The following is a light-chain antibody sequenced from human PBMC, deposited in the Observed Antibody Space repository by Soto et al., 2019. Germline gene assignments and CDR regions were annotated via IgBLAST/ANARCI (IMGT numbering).Light chain of an antibody. V-gene: IGKV1-39*01. Sequence: IQMTQSPSSLSTSVGDRVTITCRSNQSIVNYLNWYQHKPGRAPKLLISGASTLQNAVPSRFSGSGSGTDFVLTSNTVQAEDVATYYCQQSFSTPPSFGQGTKLEIK. J-gene: IGKJ2*01. CDR1: QSIVNY. CDR2: GAS. CDR3: QQSFSTPPS.